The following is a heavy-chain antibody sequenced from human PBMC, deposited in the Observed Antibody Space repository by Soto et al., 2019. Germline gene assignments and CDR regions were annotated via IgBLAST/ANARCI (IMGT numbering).Heavy chain of an antibody. Sequence: EVQLLESGGGLVQPGGSLRLSCAAYGFTFSSYAMSWVRQAPGKGLEWASAISGSGGSTYYADSVKGRFTISRDNSKNTLYLQMKSLRAEATAVYYCAKFGDCGGDCDPRYYFDYWGQGTLVTVSS. J-gene: IGHJ4*02. CDR2: ISGSGGST. V-gene: IGHV3-23*01. CDR1: GFTFSSYA. D-gene: IGHD2-21*02. CDR3: AKFGDCGGDCDPRYYFDY.